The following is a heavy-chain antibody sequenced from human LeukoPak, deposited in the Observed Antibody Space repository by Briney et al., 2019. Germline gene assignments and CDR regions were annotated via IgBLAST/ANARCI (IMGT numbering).Heavy chain of an antibody. Sequence: SETLSLTCTVAGGSISSYYWSWIRQPPGKGPEWIGYIYYSGSTNYNPSLKSRVTISVDTSKNQFSLKLSSVTAADTAVYYCTRPYYYDSSGSPDYWGQGTLVTVSS. V-gene: IGHV4-59*01. D-gene: IGHD3-22*01. CDR2: IYYSGST. J-gene: IGHJ4*02. CDR1: GGSISSYY. CDR3: TRPYYYDSSGSPDY.